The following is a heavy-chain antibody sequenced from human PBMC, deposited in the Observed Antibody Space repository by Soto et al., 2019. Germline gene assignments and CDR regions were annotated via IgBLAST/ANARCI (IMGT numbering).Heavy chain of an antibody. J-gene: IGHJ4*02. CDR2: IYYSGST. D-gene: IGHD6-13*01. CDR3: ARRSSSTKFDY. Sequence: QVQLQESGPGLVKPSETLSLTCTVSGGSISGYYWSWIRQPPGKGLEWIVYIYYSGSTNYNPSLKSRVTISVDTSKNQISLKLSSVTAADTAVYYCARRSSSTKFDYWGQGTLVTVSS. V-gene: IGHV4-59*08. CDR1: GGSISGYY.